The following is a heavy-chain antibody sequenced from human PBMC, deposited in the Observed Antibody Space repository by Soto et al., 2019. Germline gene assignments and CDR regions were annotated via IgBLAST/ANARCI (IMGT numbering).Heavy chain of an antibody. D-gene: IGHD5-12*01. V-gene: IGHV4-61*01. CDR3: AGGWATMAALDF. CDR1: GGTVRNVSYY. J-gene: IGHJ4*01. Sequence: SVILSLPCTVAGGTVRNVSYYRSCKRQPPGKGLEWIGYIYYSGSTNYNPSLKSRGTISVDTSKNQFSLKLSSVTAADSALYYCAGGWATMAALDFWRHGSLVTVSS. CDR2: IYYSGST.